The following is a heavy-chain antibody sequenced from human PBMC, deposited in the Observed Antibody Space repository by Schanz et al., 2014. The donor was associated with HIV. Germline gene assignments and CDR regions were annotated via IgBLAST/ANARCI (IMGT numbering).Heavy chain of an antibody. D-gene: IGHD6-13*01. CDR3: ARTSRIAVGGRDPRRDYYYGMDV. Sequence: QVQLVESGGGVVQPGRSLILSCAASRFSFRGYGMHWVRQTPGKGLEWVAVIWYDGTNKYYVDSVKGRFTISRDNYRNTLSLQMDSLRVEDTAVYYCARTSRIAVGGRDPRRDYYYGMDVWGQGTTVTVSS. CDR2: IWYDGTNK. CDR1: RFSFRGYG. J-gene: IGHJ6*02. V-gene: IGHV3-33*08.